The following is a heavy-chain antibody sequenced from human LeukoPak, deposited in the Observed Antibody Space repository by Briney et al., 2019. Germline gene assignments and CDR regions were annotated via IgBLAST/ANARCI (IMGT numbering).Heavy chain of an antibody. V-gene: IGHV4-39*01. D-gene: IGHD3-3*01. CDR2: IYYTGST. J-gene: IGHJ6*03. CDR3: ARHFPSSLVLRFPPGYMDV. CDR1: GGSISSGSYY. Sequence: SETLSLTCTVSGGSISSGSYYWGWIRQPPGKGLEWIGTIYYTGSTYYNPSLKSRVTISIDSSKNQFSLKLSSVAAADTAVYYCARHFPSSLVLRFPPGYMDVWGKGTTVTVSS.